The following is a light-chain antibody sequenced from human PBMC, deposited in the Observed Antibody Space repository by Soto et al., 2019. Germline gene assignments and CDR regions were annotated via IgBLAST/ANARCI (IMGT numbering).Light chain of an antibody. CDR3: SSYTTSTSYV. CDR1: SSDFGGYKS. V-gene: IGLV2-14*01. J-gene: IGLJ1*01. CDR2: EVS. Sequence: QSVLTQPASVSGSPGQSITFSCTGTSSDFGGYKSVSWYQQHPGKAPKLIIYEVSNRPSGVSNRFSGSKSGNTASLTISGLQAEDEAEYYCSSYTTSTSYVFGTGTKLTV.